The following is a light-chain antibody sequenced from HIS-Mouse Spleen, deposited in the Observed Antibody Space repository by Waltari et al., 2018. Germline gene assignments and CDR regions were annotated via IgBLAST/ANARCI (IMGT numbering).Light chain of an antibody. J-gene: IGLJ2*01. CDR1: NIGSKS. V-gene: IGLV3-21*03. Sequence: SYVLTQPPSVSVAPGKTARITCGGNNIGSKSVHWYQQKQGQAPVLVVYDDSDRPPGIPERFSGSNSGNTATLTISRVEAGDEADYYCQVWDSSSDHVVFGGGTKLTVL. CDR3: QVWDSSSDHVV. CDR2: DDS.